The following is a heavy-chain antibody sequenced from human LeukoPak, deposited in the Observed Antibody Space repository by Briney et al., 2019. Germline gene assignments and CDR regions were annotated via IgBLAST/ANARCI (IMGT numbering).Heavy chain of an antibody. CDR3: ARPPIRFLEWPPPNWFDP. CDR1: GFTFSSYA. J-gene: IGHJ5*02. Sequence: PGGSLRLSCAASGFTFSSYAMHWVRQAPGKGLEWVAVISYDGSNKYYADSVKGRFTISRDNSKNTLYLQMNSLRAEDTAVYYCARPPIRFLEWPPPNWFDPWGQGTLVTVSS. D-gene: IGHD3-3*01. CDR2: ISYDGSNK. V-gene: IGHV3-30*04.